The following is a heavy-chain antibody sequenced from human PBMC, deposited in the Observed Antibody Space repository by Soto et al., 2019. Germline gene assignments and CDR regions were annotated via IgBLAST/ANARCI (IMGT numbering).Heavy chain of an antibody. Sequence: QVQLVQSGAEVKKPGSSVKVSCKASGGTFNSYAISWVRQAPGQGLEWMGGIIPIFGTANYAQKFQGRVTITADESTSTAYMELSSLRSEDTAVYYCARGWWRAARPPLGYWGQGTLVTVSS. J-gene: IGHJ4*02. V-gene: IGHV1-69*01. CDR2: IIPIFGTA. CDR1: GGTFNSYA. CDR3: ARGWWRAARPPLGY. D-gene: IGHD6-6*01.